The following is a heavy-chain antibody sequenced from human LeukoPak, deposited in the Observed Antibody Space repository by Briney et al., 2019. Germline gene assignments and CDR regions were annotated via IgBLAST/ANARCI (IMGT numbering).Heavy chain of an antibody. Sequence: AASVKVSCKASGYTFTSYDINWVRQAPGQGLEWMGWINPNSGGTNYAQKFQGRVTMTRDTSISTACMELSRLRSDDTAVYYCARDSGYSSSWSDYWGQGTLVTVSS. J-gene: IGHJ4*02. CDR2: INPNSGGT. D-gene: IGHD6-13*01. CDR3: ARDSGYSSSWSDY. CDR1: GYTFTSYD. V-gene: IGHV1-2*02.